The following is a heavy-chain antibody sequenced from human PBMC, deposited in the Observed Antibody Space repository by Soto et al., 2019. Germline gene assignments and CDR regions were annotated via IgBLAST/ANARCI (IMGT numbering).Heavy chain of an antibody. V-gene: IGHV4-59*01. CDR3: ARIRHGNGDGFDI. CDR2: IYYSGST. J-gene: IGHJ3*02. CDR1: GGSISSYY. D-gene: IGHD2-15*01. Sequence: SETLSLTCAVSGGSISSYYWSWIRQTPGKGLEWIGYIYYSGSTNYNPSLKSRVTISVDTSKNQFSLKLSSVTAADTAVYYCARIRHGNGDGFDIWGQGTKVTRLL.